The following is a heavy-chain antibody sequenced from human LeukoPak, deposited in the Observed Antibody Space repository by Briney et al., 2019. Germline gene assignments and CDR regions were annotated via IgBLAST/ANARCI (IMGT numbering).Heavy chain of an antibody. V-gene: IGHV1-2*02. CDR2: INPNSGGT. J-gene: IGHJ4*02. Sequence: ASVKVSCKASGYTFTGYYMHWVRQAPGQGLEGMGWINPNSGGTNYAQKFQGRVTMTRDTSISTAYMELSRLRSDDTAVYYCARGLIAVADPIDYWGQGTLVTVSS. D-gene: IGHD6-19*01. CDR1: GYTFTGYY. CDR3: ARGLIAVADPIDY.